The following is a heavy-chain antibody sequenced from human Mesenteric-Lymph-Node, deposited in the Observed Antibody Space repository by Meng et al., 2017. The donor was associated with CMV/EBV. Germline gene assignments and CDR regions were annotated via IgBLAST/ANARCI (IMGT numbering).Heavy chain of an antibody. CDR1: GYTFTSYY. Sequence: ASVKVSCKASGYTFTSYYMHWVRQAPGQGLEWMGIINPSGGSTSYAQKFQGRVTMTRDTSTSTVYMELSSLRSEDTAVYYCAREGRWPHPPYGMDVWGQGTTVTVSS. CDR2: INPSGGST. D-gene: IGHD1-26*01. CDR3: AREGRWPHPPYGMDV. V-gene: IGHV1-46*01. J-gene: IGHJ6*02.